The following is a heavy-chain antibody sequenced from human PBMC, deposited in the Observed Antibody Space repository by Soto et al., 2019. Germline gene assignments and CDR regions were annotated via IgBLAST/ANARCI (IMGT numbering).Heavy chain of an antibody. D-gene: IGHD3-10*01. V-gene: IGHV3-30*18. Sequence: QVQLVESGGGVVQPGRSLRLSCAASGFTFSSYGMHWVRQAPGKGLEWVAVISYDGSNKYYADSVKGRFTISRDNSKNTLYLQMNSLRAEDTAVYYCAKAGASPYYYGPHYYYMDVWGKGTTVTVSS. CDR2: ISYDGSNK. J-gene: IGHJ6*03. CDR3: AKAGASPYYYGPHYYYMDV. CDR1: GFTFSSYG.